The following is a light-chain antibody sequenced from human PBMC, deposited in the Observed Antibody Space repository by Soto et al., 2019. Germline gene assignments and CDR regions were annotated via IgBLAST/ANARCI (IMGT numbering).Light chain of an antibody. CDR1: QIFSSSY. CDR3: QQYGSSPKT. J-gene: IGKJ1*01. CDR2: GAS. Sequence: EIVLTQYPGTLSFSPGERSALSFISSQIFSSSYLAWYQQKPGQAPRLLIYGASSRATGIPDRFSGSGSGTDFTLTISRLEPEDFAVYYCQQYGSSPKTFGQGTKVDIK. V-gene: IGKV3-20*01.